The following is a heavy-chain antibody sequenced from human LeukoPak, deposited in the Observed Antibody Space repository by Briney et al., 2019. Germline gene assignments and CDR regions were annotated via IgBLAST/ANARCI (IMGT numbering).Heavy chain of an antibody. CDR2: ISGSGGST. CDR1: GFTFSSYA. J-gene: IGHJ4*02. CDR3: AKASGGLVALLFDY. V-gene: IGHV3-23*01. Sequence: GGSLRLSCAASGFTFSSYAMSWVRQAPGKGLEWVSTISGSGGSTYYADSVKGRFTISRDNSKNSLFLQMTSLRAEDTAVYYCAKASGGLVALLFDYWGQGTLVTVSS. D-gene: IGHD6-19*01.